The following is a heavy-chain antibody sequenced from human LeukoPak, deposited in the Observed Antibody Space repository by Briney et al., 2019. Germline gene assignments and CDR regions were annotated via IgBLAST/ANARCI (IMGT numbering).Heavy chain of an antibody. CDR3: ARGPNKSDGGNSGSAWFDP. CDR1: GYTFTTYD. J-gene: IGHJ5*02. CDR2: MNPNSGNT. D-gene: IGHD4-23*01. V-gene: IGHV1-8*01. Sequence: ASVKVSCKASGYTFTTYDINWVRQPTGQGLEWMGWMNPNSGNTGYAQKFQGRVTMTRNTSISTAYMELSSLRSEDTAVYYCARGPNKSDGGNSGSAWFDPWGQGTLVTVSS.